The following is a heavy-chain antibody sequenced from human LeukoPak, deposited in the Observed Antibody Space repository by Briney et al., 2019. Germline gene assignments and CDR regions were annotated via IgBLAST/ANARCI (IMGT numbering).Heavy chain of an antibody. Sequence: SGTLSLTCTFSGGSISSYYWSWIRQPAGKGLEWIGRIHNSGSTNYNPSLKSRVTMSVDTSKNQFSLKLSSVTAADTAVYYCARDHGYKYFDYWGQGTLVTVSS. J-gene: IGHJ4*02. V-gene: IGHV4-4*07. CDR2: IHNSGST. CDR3: ARDHGYKYFDY. D-gene: IGHD5-24*01. CDR1: GGSISSYY.